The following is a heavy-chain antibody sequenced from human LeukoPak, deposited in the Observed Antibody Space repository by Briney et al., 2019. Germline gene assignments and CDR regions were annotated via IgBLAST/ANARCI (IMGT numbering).Heavy chain of an antibody. J-gene: IGHJ6*02. CDR3: ASLYVGRKGDYGMDV. D-gene: IGHD2-2*02. CDR1: GGSISSGGYY. Sequence: SQTLSLTCTVSGGSISSGGYYWSWIRQPPGKGLEWIGYIYYSGSTNYNPSLKSRVTISVDTSKNQFSLKLSSVTAADTAVYYCASLYVGRKGDYGMDVWGQGTTVTVSS. V-gene: IGHV4-61*08. CDR2: IYYSGST.